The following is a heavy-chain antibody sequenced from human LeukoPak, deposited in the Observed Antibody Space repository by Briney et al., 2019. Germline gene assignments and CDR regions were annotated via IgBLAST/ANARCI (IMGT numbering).Heavy chain of an antibody. Sequence: SETLSLTCTVSGGSISSGDYYWSWIRQPPGKGLEWIGYIYYSGSTYYNPSLKSRVTISVDTSKNQFSLKLSSVTAADTAVYYCARDPAYGGNPGFDYWGQGALVTVSS. CDR3: ARDPAYGGNPGFDY. V-gene: IGHV4-30-4*08. CDR2: IYYSGST. CDR1: GGSISSGDYY. J-gene: IGHJ4*02. D-gene: IGHD4-23*01.